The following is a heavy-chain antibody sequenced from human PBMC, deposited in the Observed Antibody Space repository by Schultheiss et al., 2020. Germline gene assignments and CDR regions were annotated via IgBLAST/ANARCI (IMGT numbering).Heavy chain of an antibody. CDR1: GFTFSNAW. J-gene: IGHJ6*03. Sequence: GGSLRLSCAASGFTFSNAWMSWVRQAPGKGLEWVSAISGSGGSTYYADSVKGRFTISRDNSKNTLYLQMNSLRAEDTAVYYCARVMYSSSWYGGYYYYYMDVWGKGTTVTVSS. CDR3: ARVMYSSSWYGGYYYYYMDV. V-gene: IGHV3-23*01. CDR2: ISGSGGST. D-gene: IGHD6-13*01.